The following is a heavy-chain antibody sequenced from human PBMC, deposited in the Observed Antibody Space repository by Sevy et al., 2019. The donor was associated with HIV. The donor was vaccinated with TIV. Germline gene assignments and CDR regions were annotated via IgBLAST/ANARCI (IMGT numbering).Heavy chain of an antibody. CDR2: VSSDGDRT. V-gene: IGHV3-30-3*01. Sequence: GGSLRLSCVASGFDFKTYAMHWVRQAPGKGLEWLAIVSSDGDRTYYADSVKGRFTISRDNSMDTLFLQLNSLKSEDTLLYFCVREEVQNRYIRDCSGENCCYNSFDPWGQGTLVTVSS. CDR3: VREEVQNRYIRDCSGENCCYNSFDP. CDR1: GFDFKTYA. J-gene: IGHJ5*02. D-gene: IGHD2-15*01.